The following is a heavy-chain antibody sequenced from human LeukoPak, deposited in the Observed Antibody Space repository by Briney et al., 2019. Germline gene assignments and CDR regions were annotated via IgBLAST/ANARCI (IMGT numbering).Heavy chain of an antibody. Sequence: GGSLRLSCAASGFTFSSYWMQWVCQAPGKGLVWVSRIRGDGSSTSYADSVKGRFTISRDNAKNTLYLQMNSLIAEDTAVYCCARNGGDNYGDLEYWGQGTLVTVSS. CDR2: IRGDGSST. J-gene: IGHJ4*02. CDR1: GFTFSSYW. V-gene: IGHV3-74*01. CDR3: ARNGGDNYGDLEY. D-gene: IGHD4-17*01.